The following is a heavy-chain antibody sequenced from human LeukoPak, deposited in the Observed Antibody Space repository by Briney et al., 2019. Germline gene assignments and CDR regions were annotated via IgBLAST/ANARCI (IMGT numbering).Heavy chain of an antibody. Sequence: GGSLRLSCAASGFTFSSYSMNWVRQAPGKGLEWVSSISSSSSYIYYADSVKGRFTISRDNAKNSLYLQMNSLRAEDTAVYYCARDGRVVRPKGWFDPWGQGTPVTVSS. J-gene: IGHJ5*02. CDR2: ISSSSSYI. CDR1: GFTFSSYS. D-gene: IGHD3-10*01. V-gene: IGHV3-21*01. CDR3: ARDGRVVRPKGWFDP.